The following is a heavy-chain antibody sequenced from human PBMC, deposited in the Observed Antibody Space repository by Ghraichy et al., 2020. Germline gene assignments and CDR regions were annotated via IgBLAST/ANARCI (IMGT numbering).Heavy chain of an antibody. V-gene: IGHV4-61*01. CDR3: ARDEQLVHYYYGMDV. CDR2: IYYSGST. Sequence: SETLSLTCTVSGGSVSSGSYYWSWIRQPPGKGLEWIGYIYYSGSTNYNPSLKSRVTISVDTSKNQFSLKLSSLTAADTAVYYCARDEQLVHYYYGMDVWGQGTTVTVS. J-gene: IGHJ6*02. CDR1: GGSVSSGSYY. D-gene: IGHD6-6*01.